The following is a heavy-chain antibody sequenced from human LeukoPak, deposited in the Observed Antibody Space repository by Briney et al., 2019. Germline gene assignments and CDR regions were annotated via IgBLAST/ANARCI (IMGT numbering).Heavy chain of an antibody. J-gene: IGHJ4*02. CDR3: ARLTYFPRDIDY. Sequence: GASVKVSCKASGGTFSSYAISWVRQAPGQGLEWMGRIIPILGIANYAQKFQGRVTITADKSTSTAYMELSSLRSDDTAVYYCARLTYFPRDIDYWGQGTLVTVSS. CDR2: IIPILGIA. CDR1: GGTFSSYA. V-gene: IGHV1-69*04. D-gene: IGHD3-16*01.